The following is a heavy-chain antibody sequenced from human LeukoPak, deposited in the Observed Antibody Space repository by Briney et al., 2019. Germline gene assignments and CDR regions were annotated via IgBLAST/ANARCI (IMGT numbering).Heavy chain of an antibody. V-gene: IGHV3-7*01. CDR2: IHKAGSES. CDR1: GFTFSNYW. Sequence: GGSLRLSCAASGFTFSNYWMTWVRQVPGKGLEWVANIHKAGSESYYVDSVKGRFAISRDNAKNSLYLQLSSLRVEDTAVYYCARVGAWELQRVFEYWGQGTLVAVSS. J-gene: IGHJ4*02. D-gene: IGHD1-26*01. CDR3: ARVGAWELQRVFEY.